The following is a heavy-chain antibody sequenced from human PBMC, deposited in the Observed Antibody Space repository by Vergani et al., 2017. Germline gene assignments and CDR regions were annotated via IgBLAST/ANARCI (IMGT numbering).Heavy chain of an antibody. V-gene: IGHV5-51*01. CDR3: ARHATYYYDSSGYYYYYGMDV. D-gene: IGHD3-22*01. CDR1: GYRFTSYW. Sequence: EVQLVQSGAEVKKPGESLKISCKGSGYRFTSYWIGWVRQMPGKGLEWMGIIYPGDSDTRYSPSFQGQVTIPADKSISTSYLQWSSLKASDTAMYYCARHATYYYDSSGYYYYYGMDVWGQGTTVTVSS. J-gene: IGHJ6*02. CDR2: IYPGDSDT.